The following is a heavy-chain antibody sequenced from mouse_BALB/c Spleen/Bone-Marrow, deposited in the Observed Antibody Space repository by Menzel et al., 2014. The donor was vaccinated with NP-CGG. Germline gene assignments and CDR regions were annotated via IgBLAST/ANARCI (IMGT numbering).Heavy chain of an antibody. J-gene: IGHJ4*01. D-gene: IGHD2-1*01. V-gene: IGHV1S81*02. Sequence: VQLQQSGAELVKPGASVKLSCMASGFTFTSYWIHWVKQRPGQGPEWIGEINPSNGRTNYNKKFKSKATLTEDKSSSTAYMQLSSLTSEDSAVYYCARDGNYRYAMDYWGQGTSVTVSS. CDR1: GFTFTSYW. CDR2: INPSNGRT. CDR3: ARDGNYRYAMDY.